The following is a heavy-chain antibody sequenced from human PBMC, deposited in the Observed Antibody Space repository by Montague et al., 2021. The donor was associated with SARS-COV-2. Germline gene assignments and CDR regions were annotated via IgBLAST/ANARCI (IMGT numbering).Heavy chain of an antibody. CDR1: GFTFSSYS. CDR2: ISSSSSYI. J-gene: IGHJ1*01. CDR3: VRPRYIAAAGPEYFQH. D-gene: IGHD6-13*01. V-gene: IGHV3-21*01. Sequence: SLRLSCAASGFTFSSYSMNWVRQAPGKGLEWVSSISSSSSYIYYADSVKGRFTISRDNAKNSLYLQMSSLRAEDTAVYYCVRPRYIAAAGPEYFQHWGQGTLVTVSS.